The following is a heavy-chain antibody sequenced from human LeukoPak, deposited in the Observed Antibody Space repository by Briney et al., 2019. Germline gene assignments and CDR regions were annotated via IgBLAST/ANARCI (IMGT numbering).Heavy chain of an antibody. CDR2: IYYSGST. Sequence: SETLSLTCAVSGGSISSGGFSWSWIRQPPGKGLEWIGYIYYSGSTNYNPSLKSRVTISVDTSKNQFSLKLSSVTAADTAVYYCARHGQQPHFYYYGMDVWGQGTTVTVSS. D-gene: IGHD6-13*01. CDR3: ARHGQQPHFYYYGMDV. V-gene: IGHV4-61*08. J-gene: IGHJ6*02. CDR1: GGSISSGGFS.